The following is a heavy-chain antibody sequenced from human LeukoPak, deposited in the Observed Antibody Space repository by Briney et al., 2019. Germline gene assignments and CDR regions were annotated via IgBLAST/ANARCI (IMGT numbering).Heavy chain of an antibody. CDR2: IKQDGSEK. D-gene: IGHD3-9*01. J-gene: IGHJ3*02. Sequence: PGGSLRLSCAASGFTFSSYWMSWVRQAPGKGLEWVANIKQDGSEKYYVDSVKGRFTVSRDNAKNSLYLQMNSLRAEDTAVYYCARGGWLLPKHDAFDIWGQGTMVTVSS. V-gene: IGHV3-7*01. CDR1: GFTFSSYW. CDR3: ARGGWLLPKHDAFDI.